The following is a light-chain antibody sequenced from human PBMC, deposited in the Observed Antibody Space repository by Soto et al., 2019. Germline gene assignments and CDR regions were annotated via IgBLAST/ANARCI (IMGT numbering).Light chain of an antibody. Sequence: QSVLTQPPSASGSPGQSVTISCTGTSSDVGGYNYVSWYQQHPGKVPKLMIYEVNKRPSGVPDRFSGSKSGTSASLAITGLQAEDEADYYCQSYDVNMREVVIGGGTKVTVL. CDR2: EVN. CDR3: QSYDVNMREVV. CDR1: SSDVGGYNY. V-gene: IGLV2-8*01. J-gene: IGLJ2*01.